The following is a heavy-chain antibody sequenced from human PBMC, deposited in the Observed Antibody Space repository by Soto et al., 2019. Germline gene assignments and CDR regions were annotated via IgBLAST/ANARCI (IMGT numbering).Heavy chain of an antibody. CDR2: ISYDGSNK. J-gene: IGHJ4*02. V-gene: IGHV3-30-3*01. CDR1: GFTFSSYA. CDR3: ARDAKGFDY. Sequence: QVQLVESGGGAVQPGRSVRLSCAASGFTFSSYAMHWVRQAPGKGLEWVGIISYDGSNKYYADSVKGRFTISRDNSKNTLYLQMNSLRPEDTAVDYCARDAKGFDYWGQGNLVTVSS.